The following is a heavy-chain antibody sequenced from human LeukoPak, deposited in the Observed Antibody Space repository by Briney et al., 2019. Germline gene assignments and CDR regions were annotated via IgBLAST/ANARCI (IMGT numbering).Heavy chain of an antibody. V-gene: IGHV3-23*01. CDR2: ISENGSRI. Sequence: GGSLRLSCVASRFSFSSYGRTWVRQAPGKGLEWVSTISENGSRIFYAGSVKGRFTISRDNSKSTVYLQMNSLRAEDTAIYYCAKNEGSGLVYYYMDVWGKGTTVTISS. CDR1: RFSFSSYG. D-gene: IGHD3-10*01. J-gene: IGHJ6*03. CDR3: AKNEGSGLVYYYMDV.